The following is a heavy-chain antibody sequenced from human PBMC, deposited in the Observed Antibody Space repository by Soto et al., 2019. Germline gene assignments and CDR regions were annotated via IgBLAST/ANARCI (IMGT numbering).Heavy chain of an antibody. Sequence: SETLSLTCTVSGGSISSYYWSWIRQPAGKGLEWIGRIYTSGSTNYNPSLKSRVTMSVDTSKNQFSLKLSSVTAADTAVYYCARGILVYCSSTICPTSSSFDIWGQGTMVTVSS. CDR3: ARGILVYCSSTICPTSSSFDI. J-gene: IGHJ3*02. V-gene: IGHV4-4*07. D-gene: IGHD2-2*01. CDR2: IYTSGST. CDR1: GGSISSYY.